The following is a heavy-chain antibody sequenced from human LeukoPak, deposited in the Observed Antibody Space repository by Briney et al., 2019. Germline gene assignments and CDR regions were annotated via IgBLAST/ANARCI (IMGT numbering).Heavy chain of an antibody. Sequence: SVKVSCKASGGTFSSYTISRVRQAPGQGLEWMGRIIPILGIANYAQKFQGRVTITADKSTSTAYMELSSLRSEDTAVYYCARGGPPQYSSGWTGFDYWAREPWSPSPQ. CDR3: ARGGPPQYSSGWTGFDY. D-gene: IGHD6-19*01. CDR2: IIPILGIA. V-gene: IGHV1-69*02. CDR1: GGTFSSYT. J-gene: IGHJ4*02.